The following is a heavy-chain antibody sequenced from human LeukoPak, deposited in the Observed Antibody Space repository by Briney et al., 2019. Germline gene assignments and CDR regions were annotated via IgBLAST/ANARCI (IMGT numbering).Heavy chain of an antibody. CDR2: ISGSGGST. V-gene: IGHV3-23*01. J-gene: IGHJ4*02. CDR1: GFTFSSYA. D-gene: IGHD1-26*01. Sequence: PGGSLRLSCATSGFTFSSYAMNWVRQAPGKGLEWVSAISGSGGSTYYADSVKGRFTISRDNSKNTLYLQMNSLRAEDTAVYYCARSGSYGIFDYWGQGTLVTVSS. CDR3: ARSGSYGIFDY.